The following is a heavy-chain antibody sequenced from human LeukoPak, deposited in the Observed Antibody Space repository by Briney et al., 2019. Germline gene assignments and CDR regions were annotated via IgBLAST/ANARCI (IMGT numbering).Heavy chain of an antibody. V-gene: IGHV1-18*01. J-gene: IGHJ4*02. CDR1: GYTFTTYG. Sequence: GASMKVSCKASGYTFTTYGISWVRQAPGQGLEWMGWISAYNGQTNYAEKFQGRVTMTTDTSTKTAYMELRSLGSDDTAVYYCAGVAGYYWNSDSFDYWGQGTQVTVSS. CDR3: AGVAGYYWNSDSFDY. CDR2: ISAYNGQT. D-gene: IGHD1-7*01.